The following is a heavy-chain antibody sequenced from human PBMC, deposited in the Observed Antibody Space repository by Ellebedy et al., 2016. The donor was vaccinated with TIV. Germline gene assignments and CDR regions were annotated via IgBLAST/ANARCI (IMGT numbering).Heavy chain of an antibody. Sequence: KVSCKGSGYRFSNYWIGWVRQMPGKGLEWMGVIYPGDSDTRYSPSFQGQVTISADKSISTAYLQWSSLKASDTAMYYCARHLGETFDYWGQGTLVTVSS. CDR2: IYPGDSDT. CDR3: ARHLGETFDY. CDR1: GYRFSNYW. J-gene: IGHJ4*02. D-gene: IGHD2-21*01. V-gene: IGHV5-51*01.